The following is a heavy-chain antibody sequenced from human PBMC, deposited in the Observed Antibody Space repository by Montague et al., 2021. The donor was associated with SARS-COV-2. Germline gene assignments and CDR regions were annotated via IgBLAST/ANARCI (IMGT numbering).Heavy chain of an antibody. Sequence: YLRLSCAASGFTFNYYVMSWVRQAPGKGLEWVSVIYSGGSDSYFADSVKGRFTVSRDNSKSTHYLHMHSLGVDDTAVYYCARAGDSAHFYFDSWGQGTLVTVSS. CDR3: ARAGDSAHFYFDS. D-gene: IGHD1-26*01. CDR1: GFTFNYYV. J-gene: IGHJ4*02. CDR2: IYSGGSDS. V-gene: IGHV3-23*03.